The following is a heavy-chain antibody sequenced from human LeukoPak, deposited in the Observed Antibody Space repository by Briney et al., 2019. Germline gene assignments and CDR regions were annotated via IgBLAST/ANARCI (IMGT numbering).Heavy chain of an antibody. CDR3: ARREIGDGCNYYFDY. J-gene: IGHJ4*02. CDR1: GGTFSSYA. V-gene: IGHV1-69*05. CDR2: IIPIFGTA. D-gene: IGHD5-24*01. Sequence: SVKVSCKASGGTFSSYAISWVRQAPGQGLEWMGRIIPIFGTANYAQKFQGRVTITTDESTSTAYMELSSLRSEDTAVYYCARREIGDGCNYYFDYWGQGTLVTVSS.